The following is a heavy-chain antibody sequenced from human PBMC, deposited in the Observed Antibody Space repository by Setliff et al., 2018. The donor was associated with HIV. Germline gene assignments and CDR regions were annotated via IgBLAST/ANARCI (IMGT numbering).Heavy chain of an antibody. CDR3: TRSSRLGSCGSGSCGRGDY. J-gene: IGHJ4*02. CDR1: GFTFRNYA. CDR2: ISGSGGNT. Sequence: GGSLRLSCAASGFTFRNYAMSWVRQAPGKGLAWVSTISGSGGNTYYAASVKGRFIISRDDSKSISYLQMDSLRTEDTAVYYCTRSSRLGSCGSGSCGRGDYWGQGTLVTVSS. V-gene: IGHV3-23*01. D-gene: IGHD2-15*01.